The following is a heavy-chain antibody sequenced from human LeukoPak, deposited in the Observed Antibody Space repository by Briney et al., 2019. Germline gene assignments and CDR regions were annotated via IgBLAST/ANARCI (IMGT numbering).Heavy chain of an antibody. D-gene: IGHD5-18*01. CDR3: ARGRGYSDSYLSWFDP. V-gene: IGHV4-61*02. CDR2: IYTSGST. Sequence: SETLSLTRTVSGGSLSSGSYYWSWIRQPAGEGLGWNGRIYTSGSTNYNPPLKSRVTISVNTSKNQYSLKLSSVTAADTAVECCARGRGYSDSYLSWFDPWGQGTLVTVSS. J-gene: IGHJ5*02. CDR1: GGSLSSGSYY.